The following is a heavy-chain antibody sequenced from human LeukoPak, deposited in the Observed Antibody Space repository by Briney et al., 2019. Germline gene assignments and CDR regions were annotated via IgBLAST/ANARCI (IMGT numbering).Heavy chain of an antibody. Sequence: GGSLRLSCAASGFTFSSYAMHWVRPAPGKGREWVAVISYDGSNKYYADSVKGRFTISRDNSKNTLYLQMNSLRAEDTAVYYCARGPPVPAAMFYYYYYYMDVWGKGTTVTVSS. D-gene: IGHD2-2*01. CDR1: GFTFSSYA. CDR3: ARGPPVPAAMFYYYYYYMDV. V-gene: IGHV3-30*01. J-gene: IGHJ6*03. CDR2: ISYDGSNK.